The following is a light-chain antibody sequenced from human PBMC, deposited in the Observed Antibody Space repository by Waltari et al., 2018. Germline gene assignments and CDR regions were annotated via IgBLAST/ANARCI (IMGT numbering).Light chain of an antibody. CDR3: SSYTTSSTRDV. V-gene: IGLV2-14*03. CDR1: SSDIGAYNV. Sequence: QSALTQPASVSGSPGQSITISCPGTSSDIGAYNVVSWYQKHPGKSPKVMIYDVNTRPSVVSSRLSGSKSGHTAAVTISGRRAEDGADYYCSSYTTSSTRDVFGSGTKVIVI. J-gene: IGLJ1*01. CDR2: DVN.